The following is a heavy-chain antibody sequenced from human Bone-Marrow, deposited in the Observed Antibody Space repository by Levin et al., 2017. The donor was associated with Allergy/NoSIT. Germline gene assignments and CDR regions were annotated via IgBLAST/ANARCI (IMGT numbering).Heavy chain of an antibody. CDR2: ITWNSGNI. CDR3: AKVSQWQSPGYYFDY. Sequence: AGGSLRLSCAASGFTFDDFALHWVRQAPGKGLEWVSGITWNSGNIGYADSVKGRFTISRDNAKNSLYLQMNSLRAEDTALYYCAKVSQWQSPGYYFDYWGQGALVTVSS. J-gene: IGHJ4*02. CDR1: GFTFDDFA. V-gene: IGHV3-9*01. D-gene: IGHD6-19*01.